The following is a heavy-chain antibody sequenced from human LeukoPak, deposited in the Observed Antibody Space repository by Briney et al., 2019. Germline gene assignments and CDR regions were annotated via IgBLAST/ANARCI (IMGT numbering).Heavy chain of an antibody. V-gene: IGHV3-53*01. D-gene: IGHD6-13*01. CDR3: ARDRDSSY. Sequence: GGSLRLSCAASGFTVSSNYMSWVRQAPGKGLEWVSVIYSGGSIYSAASVKGRFTISRDNSKNTLYLQMNSLRAEDTAVYYCARDRDSSYWGQGTLVTVSS. CDR1: GFTVSSNY. J-gene: IGHJ4*02. CDR2: IYSGGSI.